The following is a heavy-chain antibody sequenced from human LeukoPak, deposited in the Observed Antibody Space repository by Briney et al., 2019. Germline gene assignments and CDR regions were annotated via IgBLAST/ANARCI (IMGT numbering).Heavy chain of an antibody. J-gene: IGHJ6*03. CDR1: GGSITRSSFF. CDR2: IYYSGST. Sequence: NSSETLSLTCTVPGGSITRSSFFWGWFRQPPGKGLEWIGNIYYSGSTYYSPSLESRVTITVDTSKNQFSLRVNSVTAADTAVYFCARGYRKWLQPDGYYYMDVWGKGTTVTVSS. V-gene: IGHV4-39*07. D-gene: IGHD5-24*01. CDR3: ARGYRKWLQPDGYYYMDV.